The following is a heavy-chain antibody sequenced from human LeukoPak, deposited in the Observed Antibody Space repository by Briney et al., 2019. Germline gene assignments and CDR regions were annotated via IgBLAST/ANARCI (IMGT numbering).Heavy chain of an antibody. D-gene: IGHD3-22*01. CDR1: GGSISSSGYY. Sequence: PSETLSLTCTVSGGSISSSGYYWGWIRPPPGKGLEWIASIYYSRSTYYNPSLKSRVTISVDTSKIQFSLKLSSVTAADTAVYYGARVRHYYDSSGYYYPDYWGQGTLVTVSS. CDR3: ARVRHYYDSSGYYYPDY. CDR2: IYYSRST. V-gene: IGHV4-39*01. J-gene: IGHJ4*02.